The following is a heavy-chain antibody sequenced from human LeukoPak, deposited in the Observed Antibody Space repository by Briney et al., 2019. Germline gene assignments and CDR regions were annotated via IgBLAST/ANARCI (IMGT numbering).Heavy chain of an antibody. CDR2: IYTSGST. D-gene: IGHD2-2*02. Sequence: PSETLSLTCTVSGGSISSYYWSWIRQPAGKGLEWIGRIYTSGSTNYNPSLKSRVTMSVDTSKNQFSLKLSSVTAADTAVYYCARDNVYDYCSSTSCYTKPKNWFDPWGQGTLVTVSS. CDR1: GGSISSYY. CDR3: ARDNVYDYCSSTSCYTKPKNWFDP. J-gene: IGHJ5*02. V-gene: IGHV4-4*07.